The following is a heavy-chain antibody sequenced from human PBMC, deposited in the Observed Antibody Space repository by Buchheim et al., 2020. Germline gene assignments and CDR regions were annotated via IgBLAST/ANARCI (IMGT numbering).Heavy chain of an antibody. Sequence: VQLVESGGGVVQPGRSLRLSCAASGFTFSSYGMHWVRQAPGKGLEWVAVIWYDGSNKYYADSVKGRFTISRDNSKNTLYLQMNSLRAEDTAVYHCARATFTVTSWFDPWGQGTL. CDR3: ARATFTVTSWFDP. CDR1: GFTFSSYG. V-gene: IGHV3-33*01. J-gene: IGHJ5*02. D-gene: IGHD4-17*01. CDR2: IWYDGSNK.